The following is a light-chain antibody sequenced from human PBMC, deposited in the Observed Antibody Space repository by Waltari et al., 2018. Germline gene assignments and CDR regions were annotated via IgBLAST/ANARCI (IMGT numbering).Light chain of an antibody. V-gene: IGLV4-69*01. J-gene: IGLJ3*02. CDR2: VNSDGSH. CDR1: SGHITNV. Sequence: QLVLTQSPSASASLGASVKLTCTLSSGHITNVIAWHQKRPGKGPRFLMKVNSDGSHHKGDEIPDRFSGSSSGAERYLTISSLQSEDEADYYCQTGGHGTWVFGGGTKLTVL. CDR3: QTGGHGTWV.